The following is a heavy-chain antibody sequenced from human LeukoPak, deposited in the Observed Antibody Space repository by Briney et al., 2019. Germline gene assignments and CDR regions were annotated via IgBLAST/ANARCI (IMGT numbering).Heavy chain of an antibody. J-gene: IGHJ6*02. D-gene: IGHD2-15*01. CDR2: IYTSGST. V-gene: IGHV4-4*07. Sequence: SETLSLTCTVSGGSISSYYWSWIRQPAGKGLEWIGRIYTSGSTNYNPSLKSRVTMSVDTSKNQFSLKLSSVTAADTAVYYCARDLSGGYCSGGSCHGYYYYGMDVWGQGTAVTVSS. CDR1: GGSISSYY. CDR3: ARDLSGGYCSGGSCHGYYYYGMDV.